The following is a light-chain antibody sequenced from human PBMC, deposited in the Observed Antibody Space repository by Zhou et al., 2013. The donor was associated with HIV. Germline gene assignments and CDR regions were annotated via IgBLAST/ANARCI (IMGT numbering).Light chain of an antibody. V-gene: IGKV3-11*01. CDR1: QSVRNY. CDR3: QQYGSSPELT. Sequence: EVVLTQSPVTLSLSPGERATLSCRASQSVRNYLAWYQQKCGQAPRLLIYDTFNRATGIPARFSGSGSGTDFTLTISSLEPEDFAVYYCQQYGSSPELTFGGGTKVEIK. J-gene: IGKJ4*01. CDR2: DTF.